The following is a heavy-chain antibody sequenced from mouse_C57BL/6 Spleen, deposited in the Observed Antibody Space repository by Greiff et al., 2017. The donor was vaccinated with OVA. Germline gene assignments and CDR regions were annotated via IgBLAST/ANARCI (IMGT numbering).Heavy chain of an antibody. CDR2: IYPRSGNT. CDR3: ARCYYGSSYGYFDY. Sequence: QVQLKESGAELARPGASVKLSCKASGYTFTSYGISWVKQRTGQGLEWIGEIYPRSGNTYYNEKFKGKATLTADKSSSTAYMELRSLTSEDSAVYFCARCYYGSSYGYFDYWGQGTTLTVSS. J-gene: IGHJ2*01. CDR1: GYTFTSYG. D-gene: IGHD1-1*01. V-gene: IGHV1-81*01.